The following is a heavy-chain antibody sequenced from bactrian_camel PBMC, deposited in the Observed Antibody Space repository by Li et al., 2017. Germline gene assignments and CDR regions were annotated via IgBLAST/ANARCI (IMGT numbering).Heavy chain of an antibody. J-gene: IGHJ4*01. CDR2: IDSDGVT. CDR1: GYIGGGTS. D-gene: IGHD3*01. V-gene: IGHV3S53*01. Sequence: VQLVESGGGSARAGGALRLSCAASGYIGGGTSYGWFRQGPGKDREGVAAIDSDGVTSYADSVKGRFTISKDSAKNTLYLEMNSLKPEDTDMYYCAACSDPFFGQGTQVTVS.